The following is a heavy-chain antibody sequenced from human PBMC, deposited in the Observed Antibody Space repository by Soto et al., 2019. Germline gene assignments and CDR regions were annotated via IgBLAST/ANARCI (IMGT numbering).Heavy chain of an antibody. V-gene: IGHV3-23*01. J-gene: IGHJ5*02. CDR1: GFTFSSYA. Sequence: GGSLRLSCGASGFTFSSYAMSWVRQAPGKGLEWVSRLSGSGATTKYADSVEGRFAISRDNSKNTLYLQMDSLSAEDTAIYYCAKARCSDTDCYFPDTWGQGTLVTVSS. CDR3: AKARCSDTDCYFPDT. D-gene: IGHD2-21*02. CDR2: LSGSGATT.